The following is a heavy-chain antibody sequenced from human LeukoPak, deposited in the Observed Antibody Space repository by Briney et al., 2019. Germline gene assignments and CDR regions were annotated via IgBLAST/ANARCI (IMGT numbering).Heavy chain of an antibody. D-gene: IGHD4-23*01. CDR1: GFTVSTTY. J-gene: IGHJ4*02. V-gene: IGHV3-53*01. CDR3: ARRGDGGRSFDY. Sequence: GGSLRLSCAASGFTVSTTYMSWVRQAPGKGLEWVPLIYVDGRTYYADSVKGRFTISRDNSKNTLYLQVNSLRAEDTAVYYCARRGDGGRSFDYWGQGTLVTVSS. CDR2: IYVDGRT.